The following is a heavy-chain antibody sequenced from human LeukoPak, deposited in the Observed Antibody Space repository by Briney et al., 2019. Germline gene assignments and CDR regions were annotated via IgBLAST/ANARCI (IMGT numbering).Heavy chain of an antibody. CDR3: AREGYSYGYRL. Sequence: PSETLSLTCAVSGGSISSFYWSWIRRPPGKGLEWIGYIYYSGSANYNPSLKSRVTISVDTSKNQFSLKLSSVTAADTAVYYCAREGYSYGYRLWGQGTLVTVSS. D-gene: IGHD5-18*01. CDR1: GGSISSFY. J-gene: IGHJ4*02. V-gene: IGHV4-59*01. CDR2: IYYSGSA.